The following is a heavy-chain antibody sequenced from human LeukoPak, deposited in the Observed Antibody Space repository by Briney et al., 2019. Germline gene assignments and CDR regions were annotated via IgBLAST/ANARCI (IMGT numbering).Heavy chain of an antibody. CDR2: INPKSGGT. V-gene: IGHV1-2*02. CDR3: ARESGLYGSGSRY. Sequence: GASVKVSCKASGYTFTGYFIHWVRQAPGQGLEWMGWINPKSGGTRYGQAFQGRVSMTRDTSTSTIYMEVSRLRSDDTAMYYCARESGLYGSGSRYWGQGTLVTVSS. D-gene: IGHD3-10*01. CDR1: GYTFTGYF. J-gene: IGHJ4*02.